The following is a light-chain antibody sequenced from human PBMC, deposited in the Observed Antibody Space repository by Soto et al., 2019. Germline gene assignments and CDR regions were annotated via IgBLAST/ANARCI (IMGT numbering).Light chain of an antibody. CDR3: QQYYNWALS. J-gene: IGKJ4*01. CDR2: GAS. Sequence: EIVMTQSPATLSVSPGERATLSCRASQSVSSNLAWYQQKPGQAPRLLIYGASTRATGIPARFSGSGSGTEFTLTISSLQSEDFAFYYCQQYYNWALSFGGGTKVEIK. V-gene: IGKV3-15*01. CDR1: QSVSSN.